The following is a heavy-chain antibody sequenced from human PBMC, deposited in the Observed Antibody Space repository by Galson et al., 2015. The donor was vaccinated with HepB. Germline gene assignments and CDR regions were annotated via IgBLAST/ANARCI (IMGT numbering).Heavy chain of an antibody. CDR2: ISSSSSTI. CDR3: ASDRHQNSGSYLAPVS. J-gene: IGHJ4*02. CDR1: GFTFSSYS. D-gene: IGHD1-26*01. Sequence: SLRLSCAASGFTFSSYSMNWVRQAPGKGLEWVSYISSSSSTIYYADSVKGRFTISRDNAKNSLYLQMNSLRAEDTAVYYCASDRHQNSGSYLAPVSWGQGTLVTVSS. V-gene: IGHV3-48*01.